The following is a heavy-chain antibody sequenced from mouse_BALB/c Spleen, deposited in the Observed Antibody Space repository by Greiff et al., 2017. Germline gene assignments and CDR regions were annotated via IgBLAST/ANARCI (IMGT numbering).Heavy chain of an antibody. CDR2: ISNLAYSI. D-gene: IGHD4-1*02. J-gene: IGHJ2*01. CDR3: ARDRDNWFDY. V-gene: IGHV5-15*02. Sequence: EVKLVESGGGLVQPGGSRKLSCAASGFTFSDYGMAWVRQAPGKGPEWVAFISNLAYSIYYADTVTGRFTISRENAKNTLYLEMSSLRSEDTAMYYCARDRDNWFDYWGQGTTLTVSS. CDR1: GFTFSDYG.